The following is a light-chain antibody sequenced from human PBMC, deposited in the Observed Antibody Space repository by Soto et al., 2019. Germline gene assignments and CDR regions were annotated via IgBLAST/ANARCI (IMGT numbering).Light chain of an antibody. V-gene: IGKV1-5*03. CDR1: QSVSSW. J-gene: IGKJ4*01. CDR2: KAS. Sequence: DIPMTQSPSTLSASVGDRVTITCRASQSVSSWLAWYQQKPGTAPKLLIYKASSLESGVPSRFSGSGSGTEFTLTISSLQPDDSATYYCQHYNNYPFTFGGGTKVEIK. CDR3: QHYNNYPFT.